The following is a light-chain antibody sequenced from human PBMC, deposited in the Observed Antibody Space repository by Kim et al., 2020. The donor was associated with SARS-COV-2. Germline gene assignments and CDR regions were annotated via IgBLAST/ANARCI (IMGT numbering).Light chain of an antibody. Sequence: GPRVTIACTGSTSNIGSHYVSWYQQLPGTAPQLLIYDNIKRPSGIPDRFSGSKFGASATLGITGLQTGDEADYYCGTWDITLSAVVFGGGTQLTVL. CDR2: DNI. CDR1: TSNIGSHY. CDR3: GTWDITLSAVV. J-gene: IGLJ2*01. V-gene: IGLV1-51*01.